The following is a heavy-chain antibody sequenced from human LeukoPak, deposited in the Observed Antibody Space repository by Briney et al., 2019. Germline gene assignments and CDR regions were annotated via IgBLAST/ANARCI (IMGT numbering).Heavy chain of an antibody. Sequence: ASVKVSCKASGYTFTGYYMHWVRQAPGQGREWMGWVNPNSGGTNYAQKFQGRVTMTRDTSISTAYMELSRLRSDDTAVYYCARGALIVVPAAIPTHPWGQGTLVTVSS. D-gene: IGHD2-2*01. CDR1: GYTFTGYY. CDR2: VNPNSGGT. CDR3: ARGALIVVPAAIPTHP. J-gene: IGHJ5*02. V-gene: IGHV1-2*02.